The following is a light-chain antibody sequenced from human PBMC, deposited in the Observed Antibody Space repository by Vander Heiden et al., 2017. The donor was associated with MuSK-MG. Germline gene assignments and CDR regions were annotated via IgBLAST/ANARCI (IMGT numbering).Light chain of an antibody. CDR1: QSVDNNY. V-gene: IGKV3-20*01. CDR2: GAS. CDR3: QHDGNSPVT. Sequence: EIVLTQSPGTLSLSPGKRATLSCRASQSVDNNYLAWYQQKPGLAPRLLLHGASTRATDITDRFNCLGSGTDFTLIINRLGPEDFAVYYFQHDGNSPVTFGGGTKVEIK. J-gene: IGKJ4*01.